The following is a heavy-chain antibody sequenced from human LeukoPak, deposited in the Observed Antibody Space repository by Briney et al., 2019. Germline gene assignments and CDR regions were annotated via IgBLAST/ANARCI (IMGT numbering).Heavy chain of an antibody. CDR1: GFTFSSYA. Sequence: GGSLRLSCAASGFTFSSYAMSWVRQAPGKGLEWVSAISGSGGSTYYVDSVKGRFTISRDNSKSTLYLQMNSLRAEDTAVYYCAKEGKYSSGWPHYYFYYWGQGTLVTVSS. CDR2: ISGSGGST. D-gene: IGHD6-19*01. V-gene: IGHV3-23*01. CDR3: AKEGKYSSGWPHYYFYY. J-gene: IGHJ4*02.